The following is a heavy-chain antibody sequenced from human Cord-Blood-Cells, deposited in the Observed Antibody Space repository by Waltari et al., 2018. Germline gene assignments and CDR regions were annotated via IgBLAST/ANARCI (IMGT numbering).Heavy chain of an antibody. Sequence: QVQLPQWGAGLLKPSETLSLTCAVYGGSFSGYYWSGIRQPPEKGLEWIGEINHSGSTNYNPTLKRRVTISVDTSKNQFSLKLSSVTAADTAVYYCARGELFFDYWGQGTLVTVSS. D-gene: IGHD1-26*01. CDR1: GGSFSGYY. CDR3: ARGELFFDY. J-gene: IGHJ4*02. V-gene: IGHV4-34*01. CDR2: INHSGST.